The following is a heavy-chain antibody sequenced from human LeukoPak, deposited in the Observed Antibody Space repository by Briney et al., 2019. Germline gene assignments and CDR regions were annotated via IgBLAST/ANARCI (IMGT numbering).Heavy chain of an antibody. CDR1: GFNFRAYW. V-gene: IGHV3-7*01. D-gene: IGHD3-3*01. CDR3: ASTLSRITIFGVVIGGFDY. J-gene: IGHJ4*02. CDR2: IKQDGSEK. Sequence: GGSLRLSCTTSGFNFRAYWMSWVRQAPGKGLEWVANIKQDGSEKYYVDSVKGRFTISRDNAKNSLYLQMNSLRAEDTAVYYCASTLSRITIFGVVIGGFDYWGQGTLVTVSS.